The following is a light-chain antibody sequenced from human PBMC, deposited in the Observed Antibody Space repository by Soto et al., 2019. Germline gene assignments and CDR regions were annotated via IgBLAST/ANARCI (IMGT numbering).Light chain of an antibody. J-gene: IGLJ2*01. CDR3: QSYDNSLSPVV. Sequence: QSVLTQPPSVSGAPGQRVTIPCTGSSSNIGSFYDVHWYQQLPGTVPKLLIYGDNNRPSGVPDRFSGSKSGTSASLAITGLQAEDEADYCQSYDNSLSPVVFGGGTKLTVL. CDR2: GDN. V-gene: IGLV1-40*01. CDR1: SSNIGSFYD.